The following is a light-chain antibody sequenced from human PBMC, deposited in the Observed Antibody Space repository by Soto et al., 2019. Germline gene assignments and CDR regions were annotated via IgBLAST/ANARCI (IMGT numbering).Light chain of an antibody. Sequence: EIVLTQSPATLSLSPGERATLSCRASQSVSSSLAWYQQRPGQAPRLLIYGASTRATGIPARFSGSGSGTEFTLTISSLEPEDCAVYYCQQRSNWPRTFGGGTKVEIK. J-gene: IGKJ4*01. CDR1: QSVSSS. V-gene: IGKV3-11*01. CDR2: GAS. CDR3: QQRSNWPRT.